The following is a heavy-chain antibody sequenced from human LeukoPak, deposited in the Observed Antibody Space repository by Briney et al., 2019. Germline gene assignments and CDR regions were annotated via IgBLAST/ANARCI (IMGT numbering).Heavy chain of an antibody. CDR3: AKGGWLEY. J-gene: IGHJ4*02. Sequence: PGGSLRLSCAASGFSFSNYGMHWVRQAPGKGLEWVAVISSDGSNKYHADSVKGRFTSSRDNSKNTLYLQMNSLRAEDTAVYYCAKGGWLEYWGQGTLVTVSS. CDR2: ISSDGSNK. CDR1: GFSFSNYG. D-gene: IGHD6-19*01. V-gene: IGHV3-30*18.